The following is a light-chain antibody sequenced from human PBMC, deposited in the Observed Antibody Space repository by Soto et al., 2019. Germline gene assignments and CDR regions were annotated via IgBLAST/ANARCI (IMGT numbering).Light chain of an antibody. CDR1: SSNIGTNP. Sequence: QSVLTQPPSASGTPGQRVAISCSGGSSNIGTNPVNWYLHLPGTAPKLLIYSDNQRPSGVLDRVSGSKSGTSASLTISGVQSEDESDYCCSAWDDGIYGPVFGGGTQLTVL. CDR2: SDN. CDR3: SAWDDGIYGPV. V-gene: IGLV1-44*01. J-gene: IGLJ3*02.